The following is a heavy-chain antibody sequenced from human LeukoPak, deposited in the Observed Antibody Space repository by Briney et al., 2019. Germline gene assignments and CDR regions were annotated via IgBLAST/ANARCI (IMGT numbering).Heavy chain of an antibody. CDR2: IYYSGST. Sequence: SETLSLTCTVSGGSISSSNYFWGCIRQPPGKGLEWIGNIYYSGSTYYNPSLKSRVTISLDTSKNQFSLQLSSVTVADTAVYYCARQLYSSATVWGQGTTVTVSS. V-gene: IGHV4-39*01. D-gene: IGHD6-25*01. J-gene: IGHJ6*02. CDR1: GGSISSSNYF. CDR3: ARQLYSSATV.